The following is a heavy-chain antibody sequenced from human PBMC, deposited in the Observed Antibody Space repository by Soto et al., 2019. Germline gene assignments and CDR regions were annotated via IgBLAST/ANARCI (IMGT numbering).Heavy chain of an antibody. J-gene: IGHJ6*02. Sequence: ASVKVSCKASGYTFTSYYMHWVRQAPGQGLEWMGIINPSGGSTSYAQKFQGRVTMTRDTSTSTVYMELSSLRSEDTAVYYCARNNRGYSYGPPYYYYGMDVWGQGTTVTVSS. V-gene: IGHV1-46*01. CDR2: INPSGGST. D-gene: IGHD5-18*01. CDR1: GYTFTSYY. CDR3: ARNNRGYSYGPPYYYYGMDV.